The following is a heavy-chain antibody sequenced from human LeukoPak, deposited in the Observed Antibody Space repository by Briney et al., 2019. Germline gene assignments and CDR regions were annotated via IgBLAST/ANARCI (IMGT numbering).Heavy chain of an antibody. J-gene: IGHJ5*02. CDR2: ISTSGSIM. CDR1: GFSFTDYY. CDR3: ARDRQFRLHDP. V-gene: IGHV3-11*01. Sequence: PGGSLRLSCTASGFSFTDYYMAWIRQAPGKGLEWLSYISTSGSIMSYADPVKGRFTISRDNAKNSVYLQIDSLRAEDTAMYYCARDRQFRLHDPWGQGILVTVSS. D-gene: IGHD3-16*01.